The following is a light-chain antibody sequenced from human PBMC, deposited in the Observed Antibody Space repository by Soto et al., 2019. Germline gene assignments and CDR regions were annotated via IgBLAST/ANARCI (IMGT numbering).Light chain of an antibody. CDR3: QSYNDWPFA. V-gene: IGKV3-15*01. Sequence: EIVLTQSPGTLSVSPGERVTLSCRASESLSTFLAWYQQKPGQAPRLLIYGASTKATGIPARFSGSGSATDFTLTISSLQSEDSAVYYCQSYNDWPFAFGQGTNQEI. CDR1: ESLSTF. J-gene: IGKJ2*01. CDR2: GAS.